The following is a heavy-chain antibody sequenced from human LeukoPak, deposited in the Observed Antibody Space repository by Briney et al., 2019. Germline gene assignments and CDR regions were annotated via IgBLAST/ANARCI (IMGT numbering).Heavy chain of an antibody. CDR1: GGSFSGYY. CDR3: ARVGSSGWYLN. CDR2: INHSGST. Sequence: SETLSLTCAVYGGSFSGYYWSWIRQPPGKGLEWIGEINHSGSTNYNPSLKSRVTISVDTSKNQFSLKLISVTAADTAVYYCARVGSSGWYLNWGQGTLVTVSS. D-gene: IGHD6-19*01. V-gene: IGHV4-34*01. J-gene: IGHJ4*02.